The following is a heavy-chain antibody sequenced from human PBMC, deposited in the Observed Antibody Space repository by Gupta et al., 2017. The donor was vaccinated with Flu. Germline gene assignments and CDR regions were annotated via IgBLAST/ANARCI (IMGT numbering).Heavy chain of an antibody. D-gene: IGHD3-9*01. CDR3: VRDDWAFTN. CDR2: IGSGGNV. V-gene: IGHV3-48*02. J-gene: IGHJ4*02. Sequence: EVHLVESGGHLVQPGGSLRLSCAASGFIFSDSHMNWVRQAPGKGLEWVAYIGSGGNVDNADSVKGRFTISRDNAKNSLYLEMNSLRDEDTALYYCVRDDWAFTNWGQGTLVTVSS. CDR1: GFIFSDSH.